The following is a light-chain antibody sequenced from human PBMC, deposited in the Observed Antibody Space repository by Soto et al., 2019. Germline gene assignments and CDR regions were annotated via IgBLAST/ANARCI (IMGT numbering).Light chain of an antibody. J-gene: IGKJ4*01. V-gene: IGKV1-39*01. CDR1: QSISNY. CDR3: QQSYRAPLT. Sequence: DIQMTQSPSSLSASVGDRVTITCRASQSISNYLNWYQQKPGKAPKFLIYAASNLQSGVPSRFSGSGSGTDFTLTISSLQPEDFATYDCQQSYRAPLTFGGGTKVEIK. CDR2: AAS.